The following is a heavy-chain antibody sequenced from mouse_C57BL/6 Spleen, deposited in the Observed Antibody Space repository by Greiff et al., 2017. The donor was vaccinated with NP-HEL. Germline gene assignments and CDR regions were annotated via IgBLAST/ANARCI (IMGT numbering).Heavy chain of an antibody. CDR1: GYAFSSYW. CDR3: ASQLRSYAMDY. Sequence: VQRVESGAELVKPGASVKISCKASGYAFSSYWMNWVKQRPGKGLEWIGQIYPGDGDTNYNGKFKGKATLTADKSSSTAYMQLSSLTSEDSAVYFCASQLRSYAMDYWGQGTSVTVSS. CDR2: IYPGDGDT. J-gene: IGHJ4*01. V-gene: IGHV1-80*01. D-gene: IGHD1-1*01.